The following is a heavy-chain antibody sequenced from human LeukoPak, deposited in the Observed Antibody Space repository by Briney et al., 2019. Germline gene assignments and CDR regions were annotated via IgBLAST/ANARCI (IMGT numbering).Heavy chain of an antibody. J-gene: IGHJ4*02. CDR1: AHTFTDYY. Sequence: ASVKVSCKASAHTFTDYYIHWVRQAPGQGLEWMGWINPNSGGTNSAQKFQGRVTMTRDTSISTAYMVLNRLRSDDTAVYYCARVVARPNIAAHGYWGQGALVTVSS. CDR2: INPNSGGT. CDR3: ARVVARPNIAAHGY. D-gene: IGHD6-25*01. V-gene: IGHV1-2*02.